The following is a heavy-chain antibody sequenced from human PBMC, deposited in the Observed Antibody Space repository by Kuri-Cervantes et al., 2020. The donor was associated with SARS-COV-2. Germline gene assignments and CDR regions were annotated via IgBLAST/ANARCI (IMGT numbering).Heavy chain of an antibody. CDR1: GGSISSHY. V-gene: IGHV4-59*11. CDR3: ARDGRPPYYYYYMDV. D-gene: IGHD1-26*01. Sequence: ESLKISCTVSGGSISSHYWSWIRQPPGKGLEWIGYIYYSGSTNYNPSLKSRVTISVDTSKNQFSLKLSSVTAADTAVYYCARDGRPPYYYYYMDVWGKGTTVTVSS. J-gene: IGHJ6*03. CDR2: IYYSGST.